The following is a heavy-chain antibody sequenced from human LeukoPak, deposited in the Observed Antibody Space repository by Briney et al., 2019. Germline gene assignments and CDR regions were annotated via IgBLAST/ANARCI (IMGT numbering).Heavy chain of an antibody. Sequence: GGSLRLSCAASGFTFSDYYMSWIRQAPGKGLEWVSYISSGSMTIYYADSVKGRFTISRDNAKNSLYLQMSGLRAEDTAVYYCAGGPEEWLTLTWHFDLWGRSTLVTVSS. CDR2: ISSGSMTI. V-gene: IGHV3-11*01. D-gene: IGHD3-3*01. CDR3: AGGPEEWLTLTWHFDL. CDR1: GFTFSDYY. J-gene: IGHJ2*01.